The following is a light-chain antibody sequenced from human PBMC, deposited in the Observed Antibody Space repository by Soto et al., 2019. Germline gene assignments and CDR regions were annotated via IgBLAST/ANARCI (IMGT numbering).Light chain of an antibody. J-gene: IGKJ1*01. Sequence: DIVLTQSPDSLAVSLGERATLNCKSSQSVLYSSNNREYLAWYQQKPGQPPKLLIYWASTRESGVPDRFSGSGSGTDFTLTISSLQADDVAVYYCQQYYTTPWTFGQGTKVEIK. CDR2: WAS. V-gene: IGKV4-1*01. CDR1: QSVLYSSNNREY. CDR3: QQYYTTPWT.